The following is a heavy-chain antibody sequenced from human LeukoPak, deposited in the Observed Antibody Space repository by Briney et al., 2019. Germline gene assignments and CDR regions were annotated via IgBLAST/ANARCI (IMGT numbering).Heavy chain of an antibody. J-gene: IGHJ4*02. V-gene: IGHV3-23*01. Sequence: GGSLRLSCAASGFTFSSYAMSWVRQAPGKGLEWVSGISGSGSTNYADSVKGRFTISRDNSKNTLYLQINSLRAEDTAVHYCARDPLYNYGFDYWGQGTLVTVSS. CDR3: ARDPLYNYGFDY. CDR1: GFTFSSYA. CDR2: ISGSGST. D-gene: IGHD5-24*01.